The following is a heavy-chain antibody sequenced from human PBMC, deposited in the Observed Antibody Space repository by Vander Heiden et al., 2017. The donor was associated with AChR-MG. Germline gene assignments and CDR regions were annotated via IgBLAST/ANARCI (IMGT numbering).Heavy chain of an antibody. J-gene: IGHJ6*02. D-gene: IGHD6-13*01. CDR3: ARDRAGSLAAAGLTPYYYYYGMDV. CDR1: GGSISSYY. V-gene: IGHV4-59*01. Sequence: QVQLQESGPGLVKPSETLSLTCTVSGGSISSYYWRWIRQPPGKGLEWIGYIYYSGSTNYNPSLKSRVTISVDTSKNQFSLKLSSVTAADTAVYYCARDRAGSLAAAGLTPYYYYYGMDVWGQGTTVTVSS. CDR2: IYYSGST.